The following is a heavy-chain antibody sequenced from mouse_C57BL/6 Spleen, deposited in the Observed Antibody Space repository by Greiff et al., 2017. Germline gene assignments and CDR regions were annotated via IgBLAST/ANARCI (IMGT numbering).Heavy chain of an antibody. CDR3: ARYYGSSPLYAMDY. V-gene: IGHV1-81*01. Sequence: VQLQQSGAELARPGASVKLSCKASGYTFTSYGISWVKQRTGQGLEWIGEFYPRSGNTYYNEKFKGKATLTADKSSSTAYMELRSLTSEDSAVYFCARYYGSSPLYAMDYWGQGTSVTVSS. D-gene: IGHD1-1*01. CDR1: GYTFTSYG. J-gene: IGHJ4*01. CDR2: FYPRSGNT.